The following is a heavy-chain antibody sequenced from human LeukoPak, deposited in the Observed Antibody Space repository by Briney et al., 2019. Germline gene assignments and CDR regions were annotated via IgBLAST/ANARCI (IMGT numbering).Heavy chain of an antibody. Sequence: ASVKVSCKASGYTFTSYYMHWVRQAPGQGLEWMGIINPSGGSASYAQKFQGRVTMTRDMSTSTVYMELSSLRSEDTAVYYCARDRSEWLPDDYWGRGTLVTVSS. V-gene: IGHV1-46*01. CDR2: INPSGGSA. CDR3: ARDRSEWLPDDY. J-gene: IGHJ4*02. CDR1: GYTFTSYY. D-gene: IGHD3-3*01.